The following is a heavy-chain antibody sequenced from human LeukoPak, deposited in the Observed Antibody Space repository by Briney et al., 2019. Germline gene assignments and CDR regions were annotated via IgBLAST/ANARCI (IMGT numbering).Heavy chain of an antibody. CDR2: IFGGGGT. V-gene: IGHV3-53*01. CDR3: ASWPGAWYGEDY. D-gene: IGHD3-10*01. J-gene: IGHJ4*02. Sequence: GGSLRLSCAASGFTASSNYMAWVRQPPGKGLEWVSVIFGGGGTYYAGSVRGRFTISRDNSQNTLFLQMNSLRAEDTAVYCCASWPGAWYGEDYWGQGTRVTVSS. CDR1: GFTASSNY.